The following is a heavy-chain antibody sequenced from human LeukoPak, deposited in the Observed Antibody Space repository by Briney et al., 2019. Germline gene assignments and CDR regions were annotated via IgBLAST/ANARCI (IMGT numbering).Heavy chain of an antibody. Sequence: GASVKVSCKASGYTFTSSGISWVRQAPGQGLEWMGWISAYNGNTNYAQKLQGRVTMTTDTSTSTAYMELRSLRSDDTAVYYCAREGYYGSGSYSAFDYWGQGTLVTVSS. J-gene: IGHJ4*02. D-gene: IGHD3-10*01. V-gene: IGHV1-18*01. CDR1: GYTFTSSG. CDR3: AREGYYGSGSYSAFDY. CDR2: ISAYNGNT.